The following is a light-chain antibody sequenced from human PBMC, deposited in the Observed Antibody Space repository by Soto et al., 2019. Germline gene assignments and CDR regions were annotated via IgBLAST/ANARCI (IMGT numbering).Light chain of an antibody. CDR2: EVT. V-gene: IGLV2-8*01. Sequence: QLVLTQPPSASGSPGQSVTISCTGTSSDVGGYNYVSWYQQHPGKAPKLMIYEVTKRPSGVPDRFSGSKSGNTASLTVSGLQDEDEADYCCSSYAGSNNVVFGGGTQLTVL. CDR3: SSYAGSNNVV. J-gene: IGLJ2*01. CDR1: SSDVGGYNY.